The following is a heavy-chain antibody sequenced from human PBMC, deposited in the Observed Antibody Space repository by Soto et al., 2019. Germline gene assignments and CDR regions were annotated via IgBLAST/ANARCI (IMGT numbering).Heavy chain of an antibody. CDR2: ISGSGGST. V-gene: IGHV3-23*01. CDR1: GFTFSSYA. CDR3: ARHLWSPYYFDY. D-gene: IGHD5-18*01. Sequence: ESGGGLVQPGGSLRLSCAASGFTFSSYAMSWVRQAPGKGLEWVSGISGSGGSTYSADSVKGRFTISRDNSRDTLYLLMNSLRAEDTAVYYCARHLWSPYYFDYWGQGTLVTVSS. J-gene: IGHJ4*02.